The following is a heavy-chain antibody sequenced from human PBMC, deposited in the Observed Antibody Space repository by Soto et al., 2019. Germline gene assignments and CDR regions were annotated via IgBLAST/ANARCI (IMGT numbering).Heavy chain of an antibody. CDR2: INHSGST. CDR1: GGSFSGYY. D-gene: IGHD2-15*01. V-gene: IGHV4-34*01. CDR3: ARGGGRIVVVVAATGWFDP. Sequence: SETLSLTCAVYGGSFSGYYWSWIRQPPGKGLEWIGEINHSGSTNYNPSLKSRVTISVDTSKDQFSLKLRSVTAADTAVYYCARGGGRIVVVVAATGWFDPWGQGTLVTVSS. J-gene: IGHJ5*02.